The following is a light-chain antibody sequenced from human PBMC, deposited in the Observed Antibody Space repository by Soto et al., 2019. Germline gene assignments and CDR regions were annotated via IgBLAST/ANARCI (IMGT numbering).Light chain of an antibody. V-gene: IGKV3-11*01. CDR3: QQSRLYT. CDR2: DAA. J-gene: IGKJ2*01. Sequence: EIVLTQSPATLSLSPGERATLSCRASQSVSSYLAWYQQKPGQAPRLLIYDAANRATGIPARFSGSGSGTDFTLTISRLEPAAFEVYYWQQSRLYTFGQVTNLEI. CDR1: QSVSSY.